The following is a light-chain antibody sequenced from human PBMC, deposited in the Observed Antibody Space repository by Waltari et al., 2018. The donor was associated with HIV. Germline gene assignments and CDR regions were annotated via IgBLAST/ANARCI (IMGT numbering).Light chain of an antibody. J-gene: IGKJ1*01. CDR2: RAS. CDR3: QQYYKWFRT. CDR1: QRIYNS. Sequence: IVMTQSPATLSVSPGERHTLACRASQRIYNSLAWYQQKTGQAPRLLIYRASVRATDTPPRFSGSGSGTEFTLTISSLQSEDSALYSCQQYYKWFRTFGQGTKVEV. V-gene: IGKV3-15*01.